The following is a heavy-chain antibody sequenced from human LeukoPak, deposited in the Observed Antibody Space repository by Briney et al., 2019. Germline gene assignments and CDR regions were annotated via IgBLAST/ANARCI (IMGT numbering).Heavy chain of an antibody. Sequence: SVKVSCKASGGTFSSYAISWVRQAPGQGLEWMGGIIPIFGTANYAQKFQGRVTITADESTSTAYMELSSLRSEDTAVYYCARSSRGSSQDYYYGMDVWGQGTTVTVSS. J-gene: IGHJ6*02. CDR3: ARSSRGSSQDYYYGMDV. CDR1: GGTFSSYA. CDR2: IIPIFGTA. D-gene: IGHD3-16*01. V-gene: IGHV1-69*13.